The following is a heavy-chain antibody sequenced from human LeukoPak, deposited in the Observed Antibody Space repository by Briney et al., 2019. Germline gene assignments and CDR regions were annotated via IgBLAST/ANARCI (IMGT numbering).Heavy chain of an antibody. V-gene: IGHV4-39*01. CDR3: ARGSRGPDY. J-gene: IGHJ4*02. D-gene: IGHD3-16*01. Sequence: SETLSLTCTVSGGSISSSSYYWGWIRQPPGKGLGCIGSIYYSGSTYYNPSLKSRVTISVDTSKNQFSLKLSSVTAADTAVYYCARGSRGPDYWGQGTLVTVSS. CDR2: IYYSGST. CDR1: GGSISSSSYY.